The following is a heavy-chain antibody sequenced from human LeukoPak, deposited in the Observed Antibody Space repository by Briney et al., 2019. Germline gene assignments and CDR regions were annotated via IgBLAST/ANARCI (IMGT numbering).Heavy chain of an antibody. CDR2: INHSGST. J-gene: IGHJ5*02. CDR3: ARERRYYDFWSGYPPGWKSNWFDP. Sequence: SETLSLTCAVYGGSFSGYYWSWIRQPPGKGLEWIGEINHSGSTNYNPSLKSRVTISVDTSKNQFSLKLSAVTAAETAVYYCARERRYYDFWSGYPPGWKSNWFDPWGQGTLVTVSS. D-gene: IGHD3-3*01. CDR1: GGSFSGYY. V-gene: IGHV4-34*01.